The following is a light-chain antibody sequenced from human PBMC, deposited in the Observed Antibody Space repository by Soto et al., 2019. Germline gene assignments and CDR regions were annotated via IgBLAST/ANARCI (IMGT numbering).Light chain of an antibody. V-gene: IGLV2-14*01. CDR2: DVT. CDR3: TSYTSSITRYV. J-gene: IGLJ3*02. CDR1: SSDVGGYNY. Sequence: QSALTQPASVSGSPGQSITISCTGTSSDVGGYNYVSWYQQDPGKAPKRMIYDVTNRPSGVSNRFSGSKSGNTASLTISGLQAEDEADYYCTSYTSSITRYVFGGGTKLTVL.